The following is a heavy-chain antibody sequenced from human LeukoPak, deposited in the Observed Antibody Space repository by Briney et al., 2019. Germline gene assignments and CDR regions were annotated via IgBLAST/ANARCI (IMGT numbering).Heavy chain of an antibody. CDR1: GGSISSSSYY. CDR2: IYHSGST. Sequence: PSETLSLTCTVSGGSISSSSYYWGWIRQPPGKGLEWIGSIYHSGSTYYNPSLKSRVTISVDTSKNQFSLKLSSVTAADTAVYYCARDRNWNPLDYWGQGTLVTVSS. J-gene: IGHJ4*02. CDR3: ARDRNWNPLDY. D-gene: IGHD1-1*01. V-gene: IGHV4-39*07.